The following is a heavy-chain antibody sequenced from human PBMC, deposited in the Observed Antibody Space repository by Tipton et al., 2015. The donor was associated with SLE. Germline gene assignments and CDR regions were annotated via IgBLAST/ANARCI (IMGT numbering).Heavy chain of an antibody. D-gene: IGHD6-13*01. V-gene: IGHV4-39*01. J-gene: IGHJ4*02. Sequence: TLSLTCTVSGGSISSSSYYWGWIRQPPGKGLEWIGSIYYSGSTYYNPSLKSRVTISVDTSKNQFSLELSPVTAADTALYYCGRVDRWYSIDFWGQGTLVTVSS. CDR1: GGSISSSSYY. CDR3: GRVDRWYSIDF. CDR2: IYYSGST.